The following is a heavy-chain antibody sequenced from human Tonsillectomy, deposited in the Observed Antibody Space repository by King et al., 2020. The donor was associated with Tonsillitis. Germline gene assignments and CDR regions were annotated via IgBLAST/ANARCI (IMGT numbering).Heavy chain of an antibody. J-gene: IGHJ6*02. CDR2: ISAYNGDT. V-gene: IGHV1-18*01. D-gene: IGHD5-12*01. CDR3: ARDRHIGAPNYYYYSGMDV. CDR1: GYTFTSYG. Sequence: VQLVESGAEVKKPGASVKVSCKASGYTFTSYGISWVRQAPGQGREWMGWISAYNGDTNYAQKLQGRVTMTTDTSTNTAYMELRSLRSDDTAVYFWARDRHIGAPNYYYYSGMDVWGHGTTVTVSS.